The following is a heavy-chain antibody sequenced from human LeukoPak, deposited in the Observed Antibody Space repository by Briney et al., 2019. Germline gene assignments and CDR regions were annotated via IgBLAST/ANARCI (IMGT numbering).Heavy chain of an antibody. CDR3: ARDRPWELPTGLAQTHIDAFDI. V-gene: IGHV1-24*01. D-gene: IGHD1-26*01. CDR2: FDPEDGEA. CDR1: GYTLTELS. J-gene: IGHJ3*02. Sequence: ASVKVSCKVSGYTLTELSMHWVRQAPGKGLEWMGGFDPEDGEAIYAQKFQGRVTITADKSTSTAYMELSSLRSEDTAVYYCARDRPWELPTGLAQTHIDAFDIWGQGTMVTVSS.